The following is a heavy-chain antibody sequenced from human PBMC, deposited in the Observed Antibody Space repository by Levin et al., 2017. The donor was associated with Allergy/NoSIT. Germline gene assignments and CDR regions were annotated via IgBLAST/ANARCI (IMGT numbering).Heavy chain of an antibody. CDR2: ILPANGGS. CDR3: ARGSVPVNNPAFDY. CDR1: GYTFTNNW. Sequence: GESLKISCQASGYTFTNNWIGWVRQMPGKGLEWMGIILPANGGSTYGPSFQGQVTFSFDKSISTAYLQWTSLKASDTAMYYCARGSVPVNNPAFDYWGQGSLVTVSP. V-gene: IGHV5-51*01. J-gene: IGHJ4*02. D-gene: IGHD1-26*01.